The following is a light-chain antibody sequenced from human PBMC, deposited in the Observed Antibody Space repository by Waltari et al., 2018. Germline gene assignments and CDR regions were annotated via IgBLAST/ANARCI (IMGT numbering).Light chain of an antibody. Sequence: AIQMTQSPSSLSASVGDRVTITCRASQGIGNDLGWYQQKPGKAPKRLIYAASSLQSGVPSRFSGSGSGTDFTLTISSLQPEDFAMYYCLQDYNYPRTFGQGTKLEIK. CDR2: AAS. CDR1: QGIGND. CDR3: LQDYNYPRT. J-gene: IGKJ2*01. V-gene: IGKV1-6*01.